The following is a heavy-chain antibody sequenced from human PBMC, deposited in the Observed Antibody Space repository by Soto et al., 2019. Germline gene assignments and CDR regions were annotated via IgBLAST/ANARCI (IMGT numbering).Heavy chain of an antibody. Sequence: GGSLRLSCAASGFTFSSYWMSWVRQAPGKGLEWVANIKQDGSEKYYVDSVKGRFTISRDNAKNSLYLQMNSLRAEDTAVYYCARDLGSHYYDSSGPFDYWGQGTLVTVSS. V-gene: IGHV3-7*05. J-gene: IGHJ4*02. CDR1: GFTFSSYW. D-gene: IGHD3-22*01. CDR2: IKQDGSEK. CDR3: ARDLGSHYYDSSGPFDY.